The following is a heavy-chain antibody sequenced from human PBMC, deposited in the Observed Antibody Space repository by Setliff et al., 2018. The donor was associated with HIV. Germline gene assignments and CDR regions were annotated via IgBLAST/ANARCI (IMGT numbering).Heavy chain of an antibody. D-gene: IGHD6-19*01. CDR1: GFTFRSYE. J-gene: IGHJ3*01. CDR3: ARHVRWLGDVFDF. Sequence: GSLRLSCAASGFTFRSYEMNWVRQAPGKGLEWVSHICSGGSQINYADSVKGRFTISTDIAKQSVYLQMNSVRAEDTAVYYCARHVRWLGDVFDFWGHGTVVTVSS. V-gene: IGHV3-48*03. CDR2: ICSGGSQI.